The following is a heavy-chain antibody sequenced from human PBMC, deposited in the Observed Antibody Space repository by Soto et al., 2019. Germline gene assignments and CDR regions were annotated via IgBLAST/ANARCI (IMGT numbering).Heavy chain of an antibody. V-gene: IGHV3-11*06. Sequence: LRLSCAASGFTFRDYYMSWIRQAPGKGLEWVSYISSSSSYTNYADSVKGRFTISRDNAKNSLYLQMNSLRAEDTAVYYCASGGIVGATYFDYWGQGTLVTVSS. CDR2: ISSSSSYT. CDR1: GFTFRDYY. D-gene: IGHD1-26*01. CDR3: ASGGIVGATYFDY. J-gene: IGHJ4*02.